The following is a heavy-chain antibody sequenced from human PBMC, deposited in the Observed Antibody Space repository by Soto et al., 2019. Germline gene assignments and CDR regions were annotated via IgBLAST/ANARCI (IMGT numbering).Heavy chain of an antibody. CDR2: IKSKTVGGTT. Sequence: SVSNAWMNWVRQAPGKGLEWVGRIKSKTVGGTTDYAAPVKGRFTISRDDSKNTLYLQMNSLKTEDTAVYYCTTDTVTTSNPRGDYWGQGTLVTVSS. J-gene: IGHJ4*02. V-gene: IGHV3-15*07. D-gene: IGHD4-17*01. CDR1: SVSNAW. CDR3: TTDTVTTSNPRGDY.